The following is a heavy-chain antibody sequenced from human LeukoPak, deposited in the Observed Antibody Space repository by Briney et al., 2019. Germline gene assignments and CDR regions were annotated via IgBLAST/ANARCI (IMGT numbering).Heavy chain of an antibody. J-gene: IGHJ4*02. Sequence: GASVKVSCKASGYTFTSYGISWVRQAPGQGLEWMGWISAYNGNTNYAQKFQGRVTMTRDTSTSTVYMELSSLRSEDTAVYYCATDTGYSSSWLAFDYWGQGTLVTVSS. V-gene: IGHV1-18*01. CDR3: ATDTGYSSSWLAFDY. CDR1: GYTFTSYG. D-gene: IGHD6-13*01. CDR2: ISAYNGNT.